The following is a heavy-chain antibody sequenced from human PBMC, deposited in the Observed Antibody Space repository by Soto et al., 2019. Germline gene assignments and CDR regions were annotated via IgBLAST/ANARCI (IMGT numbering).Heavy chain of an antibody. CDR3: ARASPYSSSWYIVY. CDR2: TSAYNGNT. Sequence: QVQLVQSGAEVKKPGASVKVSCKASGYTFTSYGISWVRQAPGQGLERMGWTSAYNGNTNYAQKLQGRVNMTTDTSTSPAYMELRSLRSDDTAVYYCARASPYSSSWYIVYWGQGTLVTVSS. D-gene: IGHD6-13*01. V-gene: IGHV1-18*01. J-gene: IGHJ4*02. CDR1: GYTFTSYG.